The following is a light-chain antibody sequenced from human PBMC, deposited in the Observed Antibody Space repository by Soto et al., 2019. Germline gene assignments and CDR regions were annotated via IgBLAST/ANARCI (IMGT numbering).Light chain of an antibody. V-gene: IGKV3-20*01. CDR3: QQYGRSPFT. Sequence: EIVLTQFPGTLSLSPGERATLSCRASQSVSRSFLAWYQQKPGQAPRLLIYGASTRATGIPDWFSGSGSGTGFTPTISRLEAEDFVLYSCQQYGRSPFTFGPGTKVDIK. CDR2: GAS. J-gene: IGKJ3*01. CDR1: QSVSRSF.